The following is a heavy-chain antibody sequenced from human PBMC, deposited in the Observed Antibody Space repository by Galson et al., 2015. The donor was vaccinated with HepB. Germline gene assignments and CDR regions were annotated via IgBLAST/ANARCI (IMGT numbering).Heavy chain of an antibody. V-gene: IGHV3-20*04. Sequence: SLRLSCAASGFTFDDYGMSWVRQAPGKGLEWVSGINWNGGSTGYADSVKGRFTISRDNAKNSLYLQMNSLRAEDTALYYCARDPSAVAGTTGYYYYGMDVWGQGTTVTVSS. CDR3: ARDPSAVAGTTGYYYYGMDV. CDR2: INWNGGST. J-gene: IGHJ6*02. CDR1: GFTFDDYG. D-gene: IGHD6-19*01.